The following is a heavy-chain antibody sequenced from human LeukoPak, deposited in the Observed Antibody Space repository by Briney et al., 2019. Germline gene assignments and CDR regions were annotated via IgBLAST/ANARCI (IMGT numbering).Heavy chain of an antibody. Sequence: GSLRLSCAASGFTFSSFAMHWVRQAPGKGLEWVALIWYDGSNKDYADSVKGRFTISRDNSKNTLYLQMNSLRAEDTAVYYCARDHLIVGTTPPDYWGQGTLVIVSS. CDR1: GFTFSSFA. CDR3: ARDHLIVGTTPPDY. V-gene: IGHV3-33*01. CDR2: IWYDGSNK. J-gene: IGHJ4*02. D-gene: IGHD1-26*01.